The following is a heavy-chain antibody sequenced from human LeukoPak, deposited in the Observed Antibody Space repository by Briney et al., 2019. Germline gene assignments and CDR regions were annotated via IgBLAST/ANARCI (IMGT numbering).Heavy chain of an antibody. J-gene: IGHJ4*02. CDR1: GVSISSFY. CDR3: ARRGSSYGYPYVGY. Sequence: SETLSLTCTVSGVSISSFYWIWIRQRPGKALEGCAYICYSGSTNYNPYIKSRVTISVDTSKNQFSLKLSSVAAADTDVYYCARRGSSYGYPYVGYWGTGTLVTV. D-gene: IGHD5-18*01. V-gene: IGHV4-59*01. CDR2: ICYSGST.